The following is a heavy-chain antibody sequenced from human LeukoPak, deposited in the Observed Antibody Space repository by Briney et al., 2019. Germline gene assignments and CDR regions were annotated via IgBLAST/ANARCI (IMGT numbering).Heavy chain of an antibody. CDR1: GGSISSGNYY. V-gene: IGHV4-61*02. J-gene: IGHJ6*03. CDR2: IYTTGYT. Sequence: PSETLSLTCTVSGGSISSGNYYWSWIRQPAGSGLEWVGRIYTTGYTNYNPSLKSRISISLDTSENQFSLKLSSVTAADTAVYYCARAPLTVPYGSGIPRYYYYYMDVWGKGTTVTVSS. D-gene: IGHD3-10*01. CDR3: ARAPLTVPYGSGIPRYYYYYMDV.